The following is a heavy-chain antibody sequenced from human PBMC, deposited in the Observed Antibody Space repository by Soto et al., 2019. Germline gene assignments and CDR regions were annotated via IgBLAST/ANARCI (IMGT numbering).Heavy chain of an antibody. CDR3: ATQEVGGSYVYTFDP. J-gene: IGHJ5*02. CDR1: GGSVTSSMYY. D-gene: IGHD1-26*01. CDR2: IYYSGST. V-gene: IGHV4-39*01. Sequence: SETESRTYNVCGGSVTSSMYYWGWIRKPPGKGLEWIGSIYYSGSTYYNPSLKSRVTVSVDTSKNQFSLKLSSVTAADTAVYYCATQEVGGSYVYTFDPWGQGTLVTVS.